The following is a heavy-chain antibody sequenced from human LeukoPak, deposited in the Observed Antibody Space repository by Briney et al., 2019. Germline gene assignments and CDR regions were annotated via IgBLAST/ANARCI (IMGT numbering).Heavy chain of an antibody. V-gene: IGHV3-30*18. J-gene: IGHJ4*02. Sequence: GGSLRLSCAASGFTFSSYGMHWVRQAPGKGLEWVAVISYDGSNKYYADSVKGRFTISRDNSKNTLYLQMNSLRAEDTAVYYCAKDHQGDIVLKVYAIDYWGQGTLVTVSS. CDR1: GFTFSSYG. CDR2: ISYDGSNK. D-gene: IGHD2-8*01. CDR3: AKDHQGDIVLKVYAIDY.